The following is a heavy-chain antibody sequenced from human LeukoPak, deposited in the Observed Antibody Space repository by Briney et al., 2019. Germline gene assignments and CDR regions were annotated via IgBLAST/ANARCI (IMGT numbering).Heavy chain of an antibody. CDR3: ARGERNIVVVPAIDY. Sequence: PGGSLRLSCAASGFTFSSYSMNWVRQAPGNGLEWVSSISSSSSYIYYADSVKGRFTISRDNAKNSLYLQMNSLRAEDTAVYYCARGERNIVVVPAIDYWGQGTLVTVSS. CDR2: ISSSSSYI. CDR1: GFTFSSYS. J-gene: IGHJ4*02. V-gene: IGHV3-21*01. D-gene: IGHD2-2*01.